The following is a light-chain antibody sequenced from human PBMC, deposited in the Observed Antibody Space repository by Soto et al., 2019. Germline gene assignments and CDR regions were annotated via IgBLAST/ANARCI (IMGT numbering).Light chain of an antibody. CDR2: DVS. V-gene: IGLV2-14*01. Sequence: QSALTQPASVSGSPGQSITISCTGTSNDVGGYNYVSWYQQHPGKAPKLMIYDVSDRPSGVSNRFSGSKSGNTASLTISWLQAEDEADYYCSSYTSSSTLVFGTGTKVTVL. CDR3: SSYTSSSTLV. CDR1: SNDVGGYNY. J-gene: IGLJ1*01.